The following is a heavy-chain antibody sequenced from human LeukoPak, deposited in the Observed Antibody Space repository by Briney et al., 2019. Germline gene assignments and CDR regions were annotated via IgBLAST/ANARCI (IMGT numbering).Heavy chain of an antibody. CDR2: ISGSGGST. V-gene: IGHV3-23*01. J-gene: IGHJ4*02. Sequence: HPGGSLRLSCAASGFTFSSYAMSWVRQAPGKGLEWVSAISGSGGSTYYADSVKGRFTISRDNSKNTLYLQMNSLRAEDTAVYYCAKGEGYYDSSGYASRFDYWGQGTLVTVSS. CDR1: GFTFSSYA. D-gene: IGHD3-22*01. CDR3: AKGEGYYDSSGYASRFDY.